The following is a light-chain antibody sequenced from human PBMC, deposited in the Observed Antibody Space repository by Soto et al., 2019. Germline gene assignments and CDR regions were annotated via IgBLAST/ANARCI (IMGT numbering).Light chain of an antibody. J-gene: IGKJ2*01. CDR2: AAS. CDR3: QQYGGSPLYT. V-gene: IGKV3-20*01. CDR1: QSVSH. Sequence: EIVLTQSPGTLSLSPGETASLSCRASQSVSHLAWYQQKPGQAPRLLVYAASSRATGIPDRFSGSGSGTDFSLTISRLEPEDFAVYYCQQYGGSPLYTVGQGTRLDIK.